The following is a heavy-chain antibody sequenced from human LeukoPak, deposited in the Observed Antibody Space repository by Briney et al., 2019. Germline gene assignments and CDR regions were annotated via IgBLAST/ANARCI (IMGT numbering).Heavy chain of an antibody. J-gene: IGHJ3*02. CDR2: IDWDDDK. CDR3: ARIRVLRFLESPPHDAFDI. D-gene: IGHD3-3*01. Sequence: SGPTLVNPTQTLTLTCTFSGFSLSTSGMCVSWIRQPPGKALEWIARIDWDDDKYYSTSLKTRLTISKDTSKNQVVLTMTNMDPVDTATYYCARIRVLRFLESPPHDAFDIWGQGTMVTVSS. V-gene: IGHV2-70*10. CDR1: GFSLSTSGMC.